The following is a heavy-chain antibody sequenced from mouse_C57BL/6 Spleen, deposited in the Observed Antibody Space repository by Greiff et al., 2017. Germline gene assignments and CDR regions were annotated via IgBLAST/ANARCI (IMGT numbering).Heavy chain of an antibody. V-gene: IGHV1-42*01. CDR3: ARWGYDGSYWYFDV. D-gene: IGHD2-2*01. CDR2: INPSTGGT. J-gene: IGHJ1*03. Sequence: VQLQQSGPELVKPGASVKISCKASGYSFTGYYMNWVKQSPEKSLEWIGEINPSTGGTTYNQKFKAKATLTVDKSSSTAYMQRKSLTSEDSAVYYCARWGYDGSYWYFDVWGTGTTVTVSS. CDR1: GYSFTGYY.